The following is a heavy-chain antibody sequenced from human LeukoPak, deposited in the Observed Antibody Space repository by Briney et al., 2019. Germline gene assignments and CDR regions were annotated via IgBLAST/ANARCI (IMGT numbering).Heavy chain of an antibody. J-gene: IGHJ1*01. CDR1: GGSFSGYY. CDR2: INHSGST. CDR3: ARGHSPVTTKVSYFQH. V-gene: IGHV4-34*01. D-gene: IGHD4-17*01. Sequence: SETLSLTCAVYGGSFSGYYWSWVRQPPGKGLEWIGEINHSGSTNYNPSLKSRVTILVDTSKNQFSLKLSSVTAADTAVYYCARGHSPVTTKVSYFQHWGQGTLVTVSS.